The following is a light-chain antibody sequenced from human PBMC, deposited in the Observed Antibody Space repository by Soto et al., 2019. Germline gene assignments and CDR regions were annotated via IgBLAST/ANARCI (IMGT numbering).Light chain of an antibody. CDR1: RSIDRW. CDR2: HAS. J-gene: IGKJ1*01. V-gene: IGKV1-5*01. CDR3: QHYNSYGT. Sequence: DIQMTQSPSTLPASVGDRVTITCRASRSIDRWLAWYQQKPGKAPKLLIYHASSLETGVPSRFSGSGSGTESTLSISSLQPDDFATYYCQHYNSYGTFGQGTRVEIK.